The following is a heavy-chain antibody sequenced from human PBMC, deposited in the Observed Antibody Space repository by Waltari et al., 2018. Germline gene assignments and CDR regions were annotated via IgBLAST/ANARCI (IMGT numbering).Heavy chain of an antibody. Sequence: EVQLVQSGAEVKKPGESLKISCKGSGYSFTSYWIGWVRQLPGKGLTLMGSIYPADAHTSNSPSFQGQVIISADESISTAYLQWSSLKASDTAIYYCARQINYDFWSGYFDSWGQGTLVTVSS. J-gene: IGHJ4*02. CDR3: ARQINYDFWSGYFDS. CDR2: IYPADAHT. V-gene: IGHV5-51*01. CDR1: GYSFTSYW. D-gene: IGHD3-3*01.